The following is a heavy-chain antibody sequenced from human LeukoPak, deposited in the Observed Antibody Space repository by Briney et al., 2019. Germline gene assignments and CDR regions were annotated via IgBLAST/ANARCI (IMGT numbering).Heavy chain of an antibody. CDR3: ARLQEGAFDI. J-gene: IGHJ3*02. CDR1: GFTVSSNY. CDR2: IYAGGRI. V-gene: IGHV3-53*04. Sequence: PGGSLRLSCAASGFTVSSNYMSWVRQAPGEGLEWVSVIYAGGRIYYTDSVKGRFTISRHNSENTLYLQMNSLRAEDTAVYYCARLQEGAFDIWGQGTMVIVSS.